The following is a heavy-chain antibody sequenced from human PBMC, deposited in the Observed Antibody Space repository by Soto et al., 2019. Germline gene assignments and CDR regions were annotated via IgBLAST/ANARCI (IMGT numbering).Heavy chain of an antibody. Sequence: QLQLLESGPGLVKASETLSLTCNVSGGSISTSRSYWAWIRQPPGKGLEWLANIFYRGSTYYNPSLASRVTVSVDTSKNEFSLKWRSLTAADTAVYYCARQPTTGDTDLWFDPWGQGTLVTVSS. CDR3: ARQPTTGDTDLWFDP. D-gene: IGHD2-21*01. CDR2: IFYRGST. V-gene: IGHV4-39*01. J-gene: IGHJ5*02. CDR1: GGSISTSRSY.